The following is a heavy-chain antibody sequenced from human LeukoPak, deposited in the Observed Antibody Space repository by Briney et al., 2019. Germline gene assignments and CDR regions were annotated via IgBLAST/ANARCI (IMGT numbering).Heavy chain of an antibody. J-gene: IGHJ4*02. V-gene: IGHV4-30-2*01. CDR2: IYHSGST. Sequence: SETLSLTCTVSGGYISSGGYYWSWIRQPPGKGLEWIGYIYHSGSTYYNPSLKSRVTISVDRSKNQFSLKLSSVTAADTAVYYCARHQSEWELFAPGRIDYWGQGTLVTVSS. D-gene: IGHD1-26*01. CDR3: ARHQSEWELFAPGRIDY. CDR1: GGYISSGGYY.